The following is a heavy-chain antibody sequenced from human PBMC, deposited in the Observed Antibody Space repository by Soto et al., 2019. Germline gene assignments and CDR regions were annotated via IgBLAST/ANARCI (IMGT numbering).Heavy chain of an antibody. D-gene: IGHD5-18*01. CDR2: ISSSSSTI. Sequence: GGSLRLSCAASGFTFSSYSMNWVRQAPGKGLEWVSYISSSSSTIYYADSVKGRFTISRDNAKNSLYLQMNSLRDEDTAVYYCAREVITDTAMDHPYYYYYGMDVWGQGTTVTVSS. J-gene: IGHJ6*02. CDR3: AREVITDTAMDHPYYYYYGMDV. CDR1: GFTFSSYS. V-gene: IGHV3-48*02.